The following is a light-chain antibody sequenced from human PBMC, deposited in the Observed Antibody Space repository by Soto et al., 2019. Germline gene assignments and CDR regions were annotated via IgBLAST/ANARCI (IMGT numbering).Light chain of an antibody. J-gene: IGKJ2*01. CDR2: DAT. V-gene: IGKV3-11*01. CDR1: QSGSYY. Sequence: EIVLTQSPATLSLSPGERATLSCRASQSGSYYVAWYQHKPGQAPRLLIYDATNRSTGIPARFSGSGSGTAFTLTISSLEPEDFAVYYCQPRRNWPRYTFGQGTKLEIK. CDR3: QPRRNWPRYT.